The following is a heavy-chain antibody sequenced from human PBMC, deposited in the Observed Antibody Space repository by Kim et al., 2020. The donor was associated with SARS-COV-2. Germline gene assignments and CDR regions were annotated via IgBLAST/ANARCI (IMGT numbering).Heavy chain of an antibody. J-gene: IGHJ4*02. CDR3: ARGLSIPWGRLRWYSDY. CDR2: INHSGST. Sequence: SETLSLTCAVYGGSFSGYYWSWIRQPPGKGLEWIGEINHSGSTNYNPSLKSRVTISVDTSKNQFSLKLSSVTAADTAVFYCARGLSIPWGRLRWYSDYWGQGTLVTVSS. D-gene: IGHD6-13*01. CDR1: GGSFSGYY. V-gene: IGHV4-34*01.